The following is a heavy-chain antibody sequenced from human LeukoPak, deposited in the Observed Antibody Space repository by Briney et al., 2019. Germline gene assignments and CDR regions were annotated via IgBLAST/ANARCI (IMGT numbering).Heavy chain of an antibody. Sequence: SETPSLTCAVYGGSFSGYYWSWIRQPPGKGLEWIGEINHSGSTNYNPSLKSRVTISVDTSKNQFSLKLSSVTAADTAVYYCALTLKRGGSDYWGQGTLVTVSS. D-gene: IGHD1-26*01. CDR1: GGSFSGYY. CDR2: INHSGST. J-gene: IGHJ4*02. V-gene: IGHV4-34*01. CDR3: ALTLKRGGSDY.